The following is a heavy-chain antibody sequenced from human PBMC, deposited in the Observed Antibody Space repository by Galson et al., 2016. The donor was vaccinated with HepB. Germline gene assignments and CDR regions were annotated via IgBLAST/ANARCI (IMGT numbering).Heavy chain of an antibody. CDR3: ATSGHTYYYYGMAV. J-gene: IGHJ6*02. Sequence: TLSLTCTVSGGSISSGGVYWTWIRQHPGKGLEWIGYIYYTGDTHYNPSPQSRLSISVDTSKNQFSLRLSSLTAADTAVYYCATSGHTYYYYGMAVWGPGTTVTVSS. CDR1: GGSISSGGVY. V-gene: IGHV4-31*03. CDR2: IYYTGDT. D-gene: IGHD3-10*01.